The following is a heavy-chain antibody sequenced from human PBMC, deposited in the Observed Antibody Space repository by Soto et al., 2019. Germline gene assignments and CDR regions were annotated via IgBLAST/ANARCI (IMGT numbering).Heavy chain of an antibody. J-gene: IGHJ4*02. V-gene: IGHV3-23*01. CDR3: AKDRGFIDPFDY. CDR1: GFAFSSDA. CDR2: ISGSTSGT. D-gene: IGHD3-16*02. Sequence: EVQLLESGGGLVQPGGSLRLSCAASGFAFSSDAMSWVRQAPGKGLEWVSSISGSTSGTYYADAVKGRFTISRDNSNNTLYLQMNSLRAEDTAVYYWAKDRGFIDPFDYWGQGALVTVSS.